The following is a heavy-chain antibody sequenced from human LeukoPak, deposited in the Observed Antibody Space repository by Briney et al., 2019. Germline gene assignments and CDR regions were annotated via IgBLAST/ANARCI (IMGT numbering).Heavy chain of an antibody. CDR1: GGSFSGYY. CDR3: ARVSVGGNYLYYFDY. D-gene: IGHD1-26*01. V-gene: IGHV4-34*01. CDR2: INHSGST. Sequence: PSETLSLTCAVYGGSFSGYYWSWIRQPPGKGLEWIGEINHSGSTNYNPSLKSRVTISVDTSKNQFSLKLSSVTAADTAVYYCARVSVGGNYLYYFDYWGQGTLATVSS. J-gene: IGHJ4*02.